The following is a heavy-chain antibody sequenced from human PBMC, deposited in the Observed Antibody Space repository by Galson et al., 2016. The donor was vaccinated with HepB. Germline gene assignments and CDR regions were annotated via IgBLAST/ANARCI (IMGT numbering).Heavy chain of an antibody. CDR3: ARRHEYCPPVGCSVDY. Sequence: SLRLSCAASGFTFSNYGMHWVRQAPGKGLEWVAADSVDGRRKFYADSVKGRFTISRDNSNSMLFLQMSSLRAGDTAVYYCARRHEYCPPVGCSVDYWGQGTLVSVSS. D-gene: IGHD2/OR15-2a*01. J-gene: IGHJ4*02. CDR1: GFTFSNYG. V-gene: IGHV3-30*03. CDR2: DSVDGRRK.